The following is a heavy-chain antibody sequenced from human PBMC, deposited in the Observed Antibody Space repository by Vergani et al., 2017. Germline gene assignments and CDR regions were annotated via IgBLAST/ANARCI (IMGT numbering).Heavy chain of an antibody. D-gene: IGHD6-19*01. Sequence: QVQLVESGGGVVQPGRSLRLSCAASGFTFSSYGMHWVRQAPGKGLEWVAVISYDGRNKYYADSVKGRFTISRDNSKNTLYLQMNSLRAEDTAVYYCAKDADQWLVPHEYFQHWGQGTLVTVSS. CDR2: ISYDGRNK. CDR1: GFTFSSYG. V-gene: IGHV3-30*18. CDR3: AKDADQWLVPHEYFQH. J-gene: IGHJ1*01.